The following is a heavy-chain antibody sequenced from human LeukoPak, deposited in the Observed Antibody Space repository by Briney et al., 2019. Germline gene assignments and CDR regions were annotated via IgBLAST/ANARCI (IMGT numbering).Heavy chain of an antibody. CDR1: GGSISSGGYY. CDR2: IYYNGNT. Sequence: SQTLSLTCTVSGGSISSGGYYWSWIRQHPGKGLEWLGYIYYNGNTYYNPSLKGRVTISLDTSKKQFSLTVRSVTAADTAIYYCARDPQLGLGRPSDDFDIWGQGTMVTVSS. D-gene: IGHD7-27*01. CDR3: ARDPQLGLGRPSDDFDI. J-gene: IGHJ3*02. V-gene: IGHV4-31*03.